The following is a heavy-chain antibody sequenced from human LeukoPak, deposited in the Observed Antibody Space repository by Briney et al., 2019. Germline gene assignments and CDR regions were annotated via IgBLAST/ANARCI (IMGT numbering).Heavy chain of an antibody. J-gene: IGHJ3*02. CDR2: INHSGST. D-gene: IGHD3-3*01. CDR3: AIGLFLEWCIIRAAFDI. CDR1: GGSFSGYY. V-gene: IGHV4-34*01. Sequence: ASETLSLTCAVYGGSFSGYYWSWIRQPPGKGLEWIGEINHSGSTNYNPSLKSRVTISVDTSKNQFSLKLSSVTAADTAVYYCAIGLFLEWCIIRAAFDIWGQGTMVTVSS.